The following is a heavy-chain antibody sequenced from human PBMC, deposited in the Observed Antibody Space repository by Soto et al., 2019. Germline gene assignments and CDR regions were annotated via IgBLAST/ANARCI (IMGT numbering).Heavy chain of an antibody. Sequence: GGSLRLSCAASGFAFRSYTMSWVRQAPGKGLEWVSGISGSGASTHYVDSVKGRFTISRDNSKNTLNLQMNRLRAEDTAVYYCATGLDYYADNGYSYFAYWGQGTLVTVSS. J-gene: IGHJ4*02. D-gene: IGHD3-22*01. CDR1: GFAFRSYT. CDR2: ISGSGAST. V-gene: IGHV3-23*01. CDR3: ATGLDYYADNGYSYFAY.